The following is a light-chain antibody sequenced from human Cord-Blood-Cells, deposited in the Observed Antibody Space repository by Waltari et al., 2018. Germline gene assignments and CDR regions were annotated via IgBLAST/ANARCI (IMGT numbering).Light chain of an antibody. CDR1: SSNIGAGYA. CDR2: GNS. J-gene: IGLJ1*01. CDR3: QSYDSSLSGYV. V-gene: IGLV1-40*01. Sequence: QSVLTQPPSVSGAPGQRVTISCTGSSSNIGAGYAVHWYQQLPGTAPKLLIYGNSNRPSGVPDRFSGSKSGTSASPAIKGLQAEDEADYYCQSYDSSLSGYVFGTGTKVTVL.